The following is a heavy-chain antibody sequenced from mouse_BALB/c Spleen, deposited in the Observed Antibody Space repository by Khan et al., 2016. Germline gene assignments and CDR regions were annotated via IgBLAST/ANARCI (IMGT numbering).Heavy chain of an antibody. CDR2: IWAGGST. V-gene: IGHV2-9*02. J-gene: IGHJ1*01. D-gene: IGHD2-1*01. Sequence: QVQLKESGPGLVAPSQSLSITCTVSGFSLTSYGVHWVRQPPGKGLEWLGVIWAGGSTNYNSALMSRLSISKDNSKSQVFLKMNSLQTDDTAMYYCARVGNGNYGRYFDVWGAGTTVTVSS. CDR3: ARVGNGNYGRYFDV. CDR1: GFSLTSYG.